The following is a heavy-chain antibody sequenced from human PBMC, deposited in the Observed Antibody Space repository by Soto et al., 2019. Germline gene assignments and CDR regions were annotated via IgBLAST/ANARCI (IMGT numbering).Heavy chain of an antibody. Sequence: QVQLVESGGGVVQPGRSLRLSCAASGFTFSSYGMHWVRQAPGKGLEWVAVISSDGKTQYYADSVKGRFTISRDNSKNTMYLQMASLRPEDTAVYYCAKEVEVAGDLDYWGHGTLVIVSS. CDR2: ISSDGKTQ. V-gene: IGHV3-30*18. CDR1: GFTFSSYG. CDR3: AKEVEVAGDLDY. J-gene: IGHJ4*01. D-gene: IGHD6-19*01.